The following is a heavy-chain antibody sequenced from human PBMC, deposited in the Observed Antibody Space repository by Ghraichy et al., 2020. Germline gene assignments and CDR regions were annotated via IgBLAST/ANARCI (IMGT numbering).Heavy chain of an antibody. Sequence: GSLRLSCAVYGGSFSGYYWSWIRQPPGKGLEWIGEINHSGSTNYNPSLKSRVTISVDTSKNQFSLKLSSVTAADTAVYYCARGPYYYGSGSHQPLYVYYYYGKVVWGQGTTVTVSS. CDR2: INHSGST. CDR3: ARGPYYYGSGSHQPLYVYYYYGKVV. V-gene: IGHV4-34*01. J-gene: IGHJ6*02. D-gene: IGHD3-10*01. CDR1: GGSFSGYY.